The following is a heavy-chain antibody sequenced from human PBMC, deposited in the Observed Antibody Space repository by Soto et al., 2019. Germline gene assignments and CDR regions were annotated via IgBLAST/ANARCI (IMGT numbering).Heavy chain of an antibody. Sequence: SETLSLTCTVSGGSISRGGYYWSWIRQHPGKGLEWIGYIYYSGSTYYNPSLKSRVTISVDTSKNQFSLKLSSVTAADTAVYYCACYGYSYRRDLLLYWGQGTLVPVSS. CDR1: GGSISRGGYY. J-gene: IGHJ1*01. D-gene: IGHD5-18*01. CDR2: IYYSGST. CDR3: ACYGYSYRRDLLLY. V-gene: IGHV4-31*03.